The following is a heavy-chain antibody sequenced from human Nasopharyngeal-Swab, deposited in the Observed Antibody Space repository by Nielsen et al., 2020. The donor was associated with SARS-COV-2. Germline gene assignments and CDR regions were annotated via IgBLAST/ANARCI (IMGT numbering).Heavy chain of an antibody. D-gene: IGHD3-10*01. CDR1: GDSGISSY. V-gene: IGHV4-59*02. CDR2: IYQNGYT. J-gene: IGHJ4*02. CDR3: AKEGEGGPNYFEF. Sequence: SETLSLTCTVSGDSGISSYWSWLRQTPGKGLEWIGYIYQNGYTNYNPSLKSRITMSIETSRKQFYLRLRSATAADTAMYYCAKEGEGGPNYFEFWGQGNLVTVSS.